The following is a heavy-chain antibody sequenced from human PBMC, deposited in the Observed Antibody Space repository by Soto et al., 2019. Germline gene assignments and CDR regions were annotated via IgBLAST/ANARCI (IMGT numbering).Heavy chain of an antibody. CDR1: GGSIRSYY. J-gene: IGHJ6*02. V-gene: IGHV4-59*01. CDR3: ARGDPLLWFGEKVYYGMDV. D-gene: IGHD3-10*01. Sequence: SETLSLNCTGSGGSIRSYYLSWIRQPPGKGLEWIGYIYYSGSTNYNPSLKSRVTISVDTSKNQFSLKLSSVTAADTAVYYCARGDPLLWFGEKVYYGMDVWGQGTTVTVSS. CDR2: IYYSGST.